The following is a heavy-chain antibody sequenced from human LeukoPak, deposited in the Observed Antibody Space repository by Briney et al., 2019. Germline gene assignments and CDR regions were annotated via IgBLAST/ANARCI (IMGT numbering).Heavy chain of an antibody. D-gene: IGHD6-19*01. CDR3: AKASGHIAVAGNDYFDY. Sequence: TGGSLRLSCAASGFTFSSYWMHWVRQAPGKGLVWVSRINSDGSSTSYADSVKGRFTISRDNAKNTLYLQMNSLRAEDTAVYYCAKASGHIAVAGNDYFDYWGQGTLVTVSS. CDR2: INSDGSST. CDR1: GFTFSSYW. J-gene: IGHJ4*02. V-gene: IGHV3-74*01.